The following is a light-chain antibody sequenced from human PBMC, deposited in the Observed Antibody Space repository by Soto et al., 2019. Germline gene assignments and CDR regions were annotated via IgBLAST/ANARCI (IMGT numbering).Light chain of an antibody. V-gene: IGKV1-27*01. CDR1: QGINNY. J-gene: IGKJ4*01. Sequence: IQMTQSPSSLSASVGDRVTITYRASQGINNYLAWYQQKPGKVPRLMIYAASTLHSGVPSRFSGGGSGTEFTLTISSLEPEDVATYYCQKYNSAPLTFGGGTKVDIK. CDR3: QKYNSAPLT. CDR2: AAS.